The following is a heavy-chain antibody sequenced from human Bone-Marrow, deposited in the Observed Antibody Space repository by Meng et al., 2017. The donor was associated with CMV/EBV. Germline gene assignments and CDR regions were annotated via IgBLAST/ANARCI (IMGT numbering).Heavy chain of an antibody. CDR1: GFTFSSYW. Sequence: GGSLRLSCAASGFTFSSYWMSWVRQAPGKGLEWVANIKQDGSEKYYVDSVKGRFTISRDNAKNSLYLQMNNLRAEDTAVYYCARGVYDFWSGYSSYYYAMDLWGQGTTVTVSS. CDR3: ARGVYDFWSGYSSYYYAMDL. D-gene: IGHD3-3*01. J-gene: IGHJ6*02. CDR2: IKQDGSEK. V-gene: IGHV3-7*01.